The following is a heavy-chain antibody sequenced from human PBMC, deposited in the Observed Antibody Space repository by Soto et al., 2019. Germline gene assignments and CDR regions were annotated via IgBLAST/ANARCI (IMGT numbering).Heavy chain of an antibody. CDR1: GDSVSSNTAS. V-gene: IGHV6-1*01. Sequence: PSHTLSLTCAISGDSVSSNTASWNWIRQSPSRGLEWLGRTYFRSKWYNDYAVSVKSRIIINPDTSNNQFSLQLNSVTPEDTAVYFCAKGDNLGPKTGYAFDPWGQGTLVTVSS. CDR2: TYFRSKWYN. J-gene: IGHJ5*02. CDR3: AKGDNLGPKTGYAFDP. D-gene: IGHD5-12*01.